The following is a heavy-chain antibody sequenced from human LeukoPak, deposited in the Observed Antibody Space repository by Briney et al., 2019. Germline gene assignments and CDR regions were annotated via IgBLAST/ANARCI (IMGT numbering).Heavy chain of an antibody. CDR2: ISSSGDTI. J-gene: IGHJ4*02. Sequence: GSLRLSCAASGFTFSSYSMNWVRQAPGKGLEGVSYISSSGDTIYYADSVKGRFTVSRDNAKNSLYLQMNTLRTEDTAFYYCVKDLDSSGYYPDYWGQGTLVTVSS. CDR3: VKDLDSSGYYPDY. V-gene: IGHV3-48*04. CDR1: GFTFSSYS. D-gene: IGHD3-22*01.